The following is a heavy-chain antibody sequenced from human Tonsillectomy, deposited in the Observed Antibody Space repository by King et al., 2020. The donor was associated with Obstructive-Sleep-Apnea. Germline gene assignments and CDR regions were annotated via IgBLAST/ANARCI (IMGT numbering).Heavy chain of an antibody. CDR2: ISSSSSYI. D-gene: IGHD3-22*01. Sequence: VQLVESGGGLVKPGGSLRLSCAASGFTFSSYSMNWVRQAPGKGLEWVSSISSSSSYIYYADSVKGRFTISRDNAKNSLYLQMHSLRAEDTAVYYCATSEDYYDSSGYYPLDYWGQGTLVTVSS. J-gene: IGHJ4*02. CDR3: ATSEDYYDSSGYYPLDY. CDR1: GFTFSSYS. V-gene: IGHV3-21*01.